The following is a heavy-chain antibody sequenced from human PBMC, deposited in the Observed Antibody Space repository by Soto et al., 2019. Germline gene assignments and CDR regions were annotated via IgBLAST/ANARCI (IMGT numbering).Heavy chain of an antibody. CDR2: IMPTFGTT. J-gene: IGHJ4*02. CDR1: GGTFNSYA. Sequence: QVQLVQSGAEVKKPGSSVKVSCKPSGGTFNSYAISWVRQAPGQGLEWMGGIMPTFGTTSYAQKFQGRVTITADESTSTAYMELSSLRSEDTAVYYCARLHCSSTSCYSRFDYWGQGTLVTVSS. V-gene: IGHV1-69*01. CDR3: ARLHCSSTSCYSRFDY. D-gene: IGHD2-2*01.